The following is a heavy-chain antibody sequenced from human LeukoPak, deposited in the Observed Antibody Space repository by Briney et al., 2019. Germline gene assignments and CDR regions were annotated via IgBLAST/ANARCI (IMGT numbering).Heavy chain of an antibody. Sequence: PSETLSLTRAVYGGSFSGYYWSWIRQPPGKGLEWIGEINHSGSTNYNPSLKSRVTISVDTSKNQFSLKLSSVTAADTAVYYCARGHPNYYYYYGMDVWGQGTTVTVSS. CDR2: INHSGST. CDR3: ARGHPNYYYYYGMDV. CDR1: GGSFSGYY. J-gene: IGHJ6*02. V-gene: IGHV4-34*01.